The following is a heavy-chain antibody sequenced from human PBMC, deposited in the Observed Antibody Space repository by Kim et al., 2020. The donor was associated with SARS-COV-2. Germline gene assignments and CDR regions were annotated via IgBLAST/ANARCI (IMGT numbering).Heavy chain of an antibody. J-gene: IGHJ4*02. CDR2: IYSGGST. CDR3: ARDLGYYFDY. Sequence: GGSLRLSCAASGFTVSSNYMSWVRQAPGKGLEWVSAIYSGGSTYYADSVKGRFTISRDNSKNTMYLQMNSLRAEDTAVYYCARDLGYYFDYWGQGTLVTVSS. D-gene: IGHD7-27*01. CDR1: GFTVSSNY. V-gene: IGHV3-66*01.